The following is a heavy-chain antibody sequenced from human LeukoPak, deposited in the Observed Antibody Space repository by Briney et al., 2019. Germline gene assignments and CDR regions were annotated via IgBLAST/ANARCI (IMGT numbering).Heavy chain of an antibody. CDR2: ISYDGSNK. CDR3: ARDGTGWGPYYYYGMDV. J-gene: IGHJ6*02. V-gene: IGHV3-30*03. D-gene: IGHD7-27*01. Sequence: GRSLRLSCAASGFTFSSYGMHWVRQAPGKGLEWVAVISYDGSNKYYADSVKGRFTISRDNSKNTLYLQMNSLRAEDTAVYYCARDGTGWGPYYYYGMDVWGQGTTVTVS. CDR1: GFTFSSYG.